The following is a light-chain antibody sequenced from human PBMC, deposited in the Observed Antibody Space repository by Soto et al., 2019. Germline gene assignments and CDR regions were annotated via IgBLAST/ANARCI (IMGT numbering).Light chain of an antibody. CDR1: QNINSH. CDR2: AAS. J-gene: IGKJ2*01. V-gene: IGKV1-39*01. Sequence: DIQMTQSPSSLSASLGDRVTITCRASQNINSHLNWYQQKPGKAPKVLIYAASRLQSGVQSRFSGSGSGTEFTLTISSLEPEDFATYYCQQSHITTLFTFGKGTKLEIK. CDR3: QQSHITTLFT.